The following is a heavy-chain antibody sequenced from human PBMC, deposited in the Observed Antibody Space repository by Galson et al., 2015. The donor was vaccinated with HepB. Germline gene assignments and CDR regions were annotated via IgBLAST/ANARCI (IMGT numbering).Heavy chain of an antibody. CDR2: ISGSGGSI. CDR3: ATDRSGYSYGSFDY. J-gene: IGHJ4*02. V-gene: IGHV3-23*01. D-gene: IGHD5-18*01. CDR1: GFTFSSYA. Sequence: LRLSCAASGFTFSSYAMHWVRQGPGKGLEWVSAISGSGGSIYYADSVKGRVTISRDNSKNTLYLRMNSLRAGDTAVYYCATDRSGYSYGSFDYWGQGTLVTVSS.